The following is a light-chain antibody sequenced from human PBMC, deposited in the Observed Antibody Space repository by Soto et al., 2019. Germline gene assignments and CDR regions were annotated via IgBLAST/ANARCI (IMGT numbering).Light chain of an antibody. J-gene: IGKJ1*01. V-gene: IGKV1-39*01. Sequence: DIQMTQSPSSLSAAVGDRVTITCMASETISSYLNCYQQKPGKATKLLIYAESSLQSGVPSRFSGSGSGQDFTLSICTLEPEDFATYYCQQSYGTPGTFGQVTKVAIK. CDR2: AES. CDR1: ETISSY. CDR3: QQSYGTPGT.